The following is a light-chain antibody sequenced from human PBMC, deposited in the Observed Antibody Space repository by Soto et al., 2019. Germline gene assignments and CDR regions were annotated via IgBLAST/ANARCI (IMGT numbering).Light chain of an antibody. CDR1: QGVGSW. V-gene: IGKV1-12*01. CDR3: QQARTWHLT. CDR2: KIS. J-gene: IGKJ4*01. Sequence: DIPMTQSPSFVSASVGDRVSITCRANQGVGSWLAWYQQKPVKAPSLLIYKISTLHSGVPSRFSGSGSGTEFTLTISSLQAEDFATYYCQQARTWHLTFGEGTKVEI.